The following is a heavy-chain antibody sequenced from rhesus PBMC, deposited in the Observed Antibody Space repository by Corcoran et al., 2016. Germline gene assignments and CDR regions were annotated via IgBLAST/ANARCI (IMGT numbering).Heavy chain of an antibody. V-gene: IGHV1-180*01. Sequence: QVQLVQSGADIKQPRASVKLSCQASGYAFTSYYIPWLSHAPGPGLEWIGLISPYNGNKVYAQNFQGRVTITTDTSTSTGYMELSSLRSDDTAVYYCARAPATGSLDVWGQGVLVTVSS. CDR1: GYAFTSYY. D-gene: IGHD2-21*01. CDR3: ARAPATGSLDV. J-gene: IGHJ5-2*01. CDR2: ISPYNGNK.